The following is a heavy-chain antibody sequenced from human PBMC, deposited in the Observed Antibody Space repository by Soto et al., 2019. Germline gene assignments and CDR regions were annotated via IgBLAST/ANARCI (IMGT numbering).Heavy chain of an antibody. Sequence: EVQLVESGGGLVRPGGSLRLSCAASGCTFSRYWLTWVRQAPGRGLEWVANINKDGIQKYYVDSVTGRFSISRDNSHNSLYLQINSLRAEDTAVYYCARDSQSAHWFDPWGQGTLVTVSS. V-gene: IGHV3-7*05. J-gene: IGHJ5*02. CDR3: ARDSQSAHWFDP. CDR1: GCTFSRYW. CDR2: INKDGIQK.